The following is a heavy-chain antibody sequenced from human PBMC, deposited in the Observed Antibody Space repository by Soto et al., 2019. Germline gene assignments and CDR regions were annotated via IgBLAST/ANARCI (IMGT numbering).Heavy chain of an antibody. V-gene: IGHV1-46*01. CDR3: ARDPNTSFWSGYCLHY. J-gene: IGHJ4*02. CDR1: GYTFTSYY. D-gene: IGHD3-3*01. CDR2: INPSGGST. Sequence: ASVKVSCKASGYTFTSYYMHWVRQAPGQGLEWMGIINPSGGSTSYAQKFQGRVTMTRDTSTGTVYMELSSLRSEDTAVYYCARDPNTSFWSGYCLHYWGQGTLVTVSS.